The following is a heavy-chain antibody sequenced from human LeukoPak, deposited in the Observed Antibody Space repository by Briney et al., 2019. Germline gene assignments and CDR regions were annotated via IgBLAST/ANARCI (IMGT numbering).Heavy chain of an antibody. CDR1: GGSIGTYY. J-gene: IGHJ5*02. D-gene: IGHD6-13*01. CDR3: ARSSSWSKDWFDP. Sequence: PSETLSLTCTVSGGSIGTYYWSWIRQPPGKGLEWIGYIYYSGSTNYNPSLKSRVTISVDTSKNQFSLKLSSVTAADTAVYYCARSSSWSKDWFDPWGQGTLVTVSS. CDR2: IYYSGST. V-gene: IGHV4-59*01.